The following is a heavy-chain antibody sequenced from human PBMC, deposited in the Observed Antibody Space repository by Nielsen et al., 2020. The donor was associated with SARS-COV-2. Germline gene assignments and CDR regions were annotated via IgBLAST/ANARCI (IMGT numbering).Heavy chain of an antibody. Sequence: GRSLRLFWAASGFTFSDYAMAWVRQAPGKGLEGVSVMKTSGGTTYYADSVKGRCTISRDNSKNTLYLQMDSLRGEDSAMYYCARASSTSYNAAFDMWGQGTMVTVSS. V-gene: IGHV3-23*01. CDR1: GFTFSDYA. J-gene: IGHJ3*02. CDR3: ARASSTSYNAAFDM. D-gene: IGHD1-1*01. CDR2: MKTSGGTT.